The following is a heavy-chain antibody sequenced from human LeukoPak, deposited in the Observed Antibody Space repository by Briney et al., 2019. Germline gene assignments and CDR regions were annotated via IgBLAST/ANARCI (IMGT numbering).Heavy chain of an antibody. V-gene: IGHV4-59*01. CDR2: IYYSGST. J-gene: IGHJ4*02. CDR1: GGSISSYY. D-gene: IGHD3-22*01. Sequence: SETLSLTCTVSGGSISSYYWSWIRQPPGKGLEWIGYIYYSGSTNYNPSLKSRVTISVDTSKNQFSLKLSSVTAEDTAVYYCARARYYDSSGYPGPDYWGQGTLVTVSS. CDR3: ARARYYDSSGYPGPDY.